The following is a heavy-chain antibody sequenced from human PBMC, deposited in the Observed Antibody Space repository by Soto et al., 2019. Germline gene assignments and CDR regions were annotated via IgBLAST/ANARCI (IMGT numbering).Heavy chain of an antibody. CDR1: GFTFSSYG. CDR3: ARDPDYGDYYFDY. V-gene: IGHV3-33*01. Sequence: QVQLVESGGGVIQPGRSLRLSCAASGFTFSSYGMHWVRQAPGKGLEWVAVIWYDGSNKYYADSVKGRFTISRDNSKNRLYLQKNSLRAEDTAVYYCARDPDYGDYYFDYWGQGTLVTDSS. J-gene: IGHJ4*02. D-gene: IGHD4-17*01. CDR2: IWYDGSNK.